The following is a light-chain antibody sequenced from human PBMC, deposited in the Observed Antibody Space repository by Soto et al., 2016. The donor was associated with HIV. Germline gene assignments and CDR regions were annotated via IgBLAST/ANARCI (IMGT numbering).Light chain of an antibody. V-gene: IGLV3-1*01. J-gene: IGLJ2*01. CDR3: QAWDTNIVL. Sequence: SYELTQPPSVSVSPGQTASITCSGDKLGDKYVSWLQQEPGQSPVLVIYQDNKRPSGIPARFSASNSGNTATLTISGTQAMDEADYYCQAWDTNIVLFGGGTKLTVL. CDR2: QDN. CDR1: KLGDKY.